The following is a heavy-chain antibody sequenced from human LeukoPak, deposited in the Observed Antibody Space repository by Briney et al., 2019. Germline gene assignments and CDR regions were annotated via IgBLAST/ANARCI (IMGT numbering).Heavy chain of an antibody. J-gene: IGHJ4*02. V-gene: IGHV4-59*11. D-gene: IGHD3-22*01. Sequence: PSETLSLTCAVHGGSFSSHYWSWFRQTPGERPEWIAFIYYSGTTNYNPSLKGRVTISIDSSKNQFSLKLSSVTAADTAIYYCARGTGFYDSSGHYYWGYFDSWGQGTLVPVSS. CDR2: IYYSGTT. CDR3: ARGTGFYDSSGHYYWGYFDS. CDR1: GGSFSSHY.